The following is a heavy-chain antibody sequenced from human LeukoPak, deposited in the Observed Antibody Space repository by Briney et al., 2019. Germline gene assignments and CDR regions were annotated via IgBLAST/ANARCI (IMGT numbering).Heavy chain of an antibody. CDR1: GYTFTSYD. J-gene: IGHJ3*02. CDR3: AREDYDSSGYEGAFDI. Sequence: GASVKVSCKASGYTFTSYDINWVRQATGQGLEWMGWMNPNSGNTGYAQKFQGRVTMTRDTSISTAYMELSRLRSDDTAVYYCAREDYDSSGYEGAFDIWGQGTMVTVSS. CDR2: MNPNSGNT. V-gene: IGHV1-8*01. D-gene: IGHD3-22*01.